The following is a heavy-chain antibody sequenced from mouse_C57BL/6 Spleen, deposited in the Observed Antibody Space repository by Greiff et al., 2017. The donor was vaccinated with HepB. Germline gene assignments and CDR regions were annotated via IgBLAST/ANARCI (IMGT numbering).Heavy chain of an antibody. CDR2: IYPGSGST. CDR3: AREGYGNYGFDY. D-gene: IGHD2-10*02. CDR1: GYTFTSYW. Sequence: QVQLQQSGAELVKPGASVKMSCKASGYTFTSYWITWVKQRPGQGLEWIGDIYPGSGSTNYNEKFKSKATLTVDTSSSTAYMQLSSLTSEDSAVYYCAREGYGNYGFDYWGQGTTLTVSS. V-gene: IGHV1-55*01. J-gene: IGHJ2*01.